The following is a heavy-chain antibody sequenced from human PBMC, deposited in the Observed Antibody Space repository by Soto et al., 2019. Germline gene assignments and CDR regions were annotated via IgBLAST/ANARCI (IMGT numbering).Heavy chain of an antibody. CDR2: IIPIFGTA. CDR1: GGTFSSYA. Sequence: QVQLVQSGAEVKKPGSSVKVSCKASGGTFSSYAISWVRQAPGQGLEWMGGIIPIFGTANYAQKFQGRVTITADESTSTAYMELSSLRSEDTAVYYCAREPAGYYGSGGYYGMDVWGQGTTVTVSS. D-gene: IGHD3-10*01. J-gene: IGHJ6*02. V-gene: IGHV1-69*01. CDR3: AREPAGYYGSGGYYGMDV.